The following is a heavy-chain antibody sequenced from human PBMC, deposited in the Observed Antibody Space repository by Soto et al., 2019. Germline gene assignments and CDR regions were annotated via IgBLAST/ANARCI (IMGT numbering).Heavy chain of an antibody. CDR2: INSDGSST. CDR1: GGTFISYC. V-gene: IGHV3-74*01. J-gene: IGHJ6*02. CDR3: ANEGRYSSSWYSYYYYGMDV. Sequence: PGVSLRLSWAAAGGTFISYCGHWVRQDPGKGLVWVSRINSDGSSTSYADSVKGRFTISRDNAKNTLYLQMNSLRAEDTAVYYCANEGRYSSSWYSYYYYGMDVWGQGTTVTV. D-gene: IGHD6-13*01.